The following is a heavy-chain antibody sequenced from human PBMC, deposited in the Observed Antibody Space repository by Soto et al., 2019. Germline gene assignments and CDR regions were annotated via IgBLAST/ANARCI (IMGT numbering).Heavy chain of an antibody. D-gene: IGHD6-19*01. Sequence: GGSLRLSCAASGFTFSSYSMNWVRQAPGKGLEWVSYISSSSSTIYYADSVKGRFTISRDNAKNSLYLQMNSLRAEDTAVYYCARDYPSIAVAGTGAFDIWGQGTMDTVSS. CDR1: GFTFSSYS. CDR2: ISSSSSTI. CDR3: ARDYPSIAVAGTGAFDI. V-gene: IGHV3-48*01. J-gene: IGHJ3*02.